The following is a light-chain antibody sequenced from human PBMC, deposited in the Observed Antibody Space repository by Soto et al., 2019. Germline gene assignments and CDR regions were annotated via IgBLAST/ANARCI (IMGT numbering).Light chain of an antibody. CDR3: QQSSNWST. CDR1: QSVSSY. J-gene: IGKJ5*01. CDR2: DAS. Sequence: EIVLTQSPATLSLSPGERATLSCRASQSVSSYLAWYQQKPGQAPRLFIYDASNMATGIPARFSGSGSGTDFTLTSSRLEPEDSAIYYWQQSSNWSTFGQGTRLEMK. V-gene: IGKV3-11*01.